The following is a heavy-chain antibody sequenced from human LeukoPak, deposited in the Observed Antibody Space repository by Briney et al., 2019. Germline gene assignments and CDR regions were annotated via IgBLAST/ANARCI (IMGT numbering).Heavy chain of an antibody. CDR2: INAGNGNT. V-gene: IGHV1-3*01. J-gene: IGHJ6*02. CDR1: GYTFTSYA. CDR3: ARKDCSGGSCYTAYRDYYGMDV. D-gene: IGHD2-15*01. Sequence: GASVTVSCKASGYTFTSYAMHWVRQAPGQRLEWMGWINAGNGNTKYSQKFQGGVTITRDTSASTAYMELSSLRSEGTAVYYCARKDCSGGSCYTAYRDYYGMDVWGQGTTVTVSS.